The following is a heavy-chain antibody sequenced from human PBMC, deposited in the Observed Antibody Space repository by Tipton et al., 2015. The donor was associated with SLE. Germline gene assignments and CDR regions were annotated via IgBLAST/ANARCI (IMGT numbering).Heavy chain of an antibody. J-gene: IGHJ3*02. CDR1: GGTFSSYT. V-gene: IGHV1-69*09. D-gene: IGHD1-26*01. CDR3: ARAGRSSDAFDI. CDR2: IIPILGIA. Sequence: QLVQSGAEVKKPGSSVKVSCKASGGTFSSYTISWVRQAPGQGLEWMGRIIPILGIANYAQKFQGRVTITADKSTSTAYMELSSLRSEDTAVYYCARAGRSSDAFDIWGQGTMVTVSS.